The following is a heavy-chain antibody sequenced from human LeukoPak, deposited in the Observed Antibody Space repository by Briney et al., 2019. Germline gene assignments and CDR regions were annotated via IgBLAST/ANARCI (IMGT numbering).Heavy chain of an antibody. Sequence: PGGFLRLSCAASGFTFSSYSMNWVRQAPGKGLEWVSYISSSSSTIYYADSVQSRFTIHRDNAKNSLYLLMNSLRDEDTAVYYCARGTFTMVRGVGGFDPWGQGPLVPVSS. V-gene: IGHV3-48*02. CDR2: ISSSSSTI. D-gene: IGHD3-10*01. CDR1: GFTFSSYS. CDR3: ARGTFTMVRGVGGFDP. J-gene: IGHJ5*02.